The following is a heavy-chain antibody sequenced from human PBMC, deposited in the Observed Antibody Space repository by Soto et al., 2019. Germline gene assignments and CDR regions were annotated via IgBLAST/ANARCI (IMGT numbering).Heavy chain of an antibody. CDR2: IYHSGST. J-gene: IGHJ4*02. CDR1: SGSSSSSNW. D-gene: IGHD2-15*01. Sequence: QVQLQESGPGLVKPSGTLSLTCAVSSGSSSSSNWWSWVRQPPGKGLEWIGEIYHSGSTNYNPSLKSRVTISVEKSKNQISLKLSSVTAADTAVYYCAGCSGGSCYGYFDYWGQGTLVTVS. V-gene: IGHV4-4*02. CDR3: AGCSGGSCYGYFDY.